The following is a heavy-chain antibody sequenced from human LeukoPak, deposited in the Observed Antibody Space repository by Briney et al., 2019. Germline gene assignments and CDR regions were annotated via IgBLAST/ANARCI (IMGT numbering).Heavy chain of an antibody. CDR1: GGSFSGYY. J-gene: IGHJ5*02. D-gene: IGHD4-17*01. Sequence: PSETPSLTCAVYGGSFSGYYWSWIRQPPGKGLEWIGEINHSGSTNYNPSLKSRVTISVDTSKNQFSLKLSSVTAADTAVYYCARGRTTVTTPAFDPWGQGTLVTVSS. V-gene: IGHV4-34*01. CDR2: INHSGST. CDR3: ARGRTTVTTPAFDP.